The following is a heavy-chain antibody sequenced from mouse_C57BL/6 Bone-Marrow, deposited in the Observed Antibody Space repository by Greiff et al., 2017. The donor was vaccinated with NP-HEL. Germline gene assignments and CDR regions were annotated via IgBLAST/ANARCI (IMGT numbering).Heavy chain of an antibody. Sequence: VQLQQSGPELVKPGASVKISCKASGYTFTDYYMNWVKQSHGKSLEWIGDINPNNGGTSYNQKFKGKATLTVDKSSSTAYMELRSLTSEDSAVYYCARERLRRGFAYWGQGTLVTVSA. J-gene: IGHJ3*01. D-gene: IGHD2-4*01. CDR2: INPNNGGT. CDR3: ARERLRRGFAY. V-gene: IGHV1-26*01. CDR1: GYTFTDYY.